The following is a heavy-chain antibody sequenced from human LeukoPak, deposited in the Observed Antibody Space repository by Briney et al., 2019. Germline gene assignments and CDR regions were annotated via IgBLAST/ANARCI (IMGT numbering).Heavy chain of an antibody. CDR2: IYYSGST. Sequence: SETLSLTCAVYGGSFSGYYWSWIRQPPGKGLEWIGSIYYSGSTYYNPSLKSRVTISVDTSKNQFSLKLSSMTAADTAVYYCARDNSTGDILTGYYAFDIWGQGTMVTVSS. V-gene: IGHV4-34*01. CDR1: GGSFSGYY. D-gene: IGHD3-9*01. J-gene: IGHJ3*02. CDR3: ARDNSTGDILTGYYAFDI.